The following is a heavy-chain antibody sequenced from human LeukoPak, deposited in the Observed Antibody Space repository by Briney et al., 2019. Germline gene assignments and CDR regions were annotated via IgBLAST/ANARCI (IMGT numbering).Heavy chain of an antibody. J-gene: IGHJ4*02. CDR2: ISSSGSTI. V-gene: IGHV3-11*04. CDR3: ARPHDSSGYYSFDY. Sequence: GGSLRLSCAASGFTFSDYYMSWIRQAPGKGLEWVSYISSSGSTIYYADSVKGRFTISRDNSKNTLYLQMNSLRAEDTAVYYCARPHDSSGYYSFDYWGQGTLVTVSS. CDR1: GFTFSDYY. D-gene: IGHD3-22*01.